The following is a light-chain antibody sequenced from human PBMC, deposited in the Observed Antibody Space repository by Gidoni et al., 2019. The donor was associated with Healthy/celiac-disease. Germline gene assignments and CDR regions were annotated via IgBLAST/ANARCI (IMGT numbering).Light chain of an antibody. CDR3: QQYNSYSPT. CDR2: KAS. V-gene: IGKV1-5*03. J-gene: IGKJ1*01. Sequence: DIQMTQSPSTLSASVGDRVTITCRASQSISSWLAWYQQKPGKAPKLLIYKASSLESGVPSRCSGSGAGTEFTLTIISLQPDDFATYYCQQYNSYSPTFGQGTKVEIK. CDR1: QSISSW.